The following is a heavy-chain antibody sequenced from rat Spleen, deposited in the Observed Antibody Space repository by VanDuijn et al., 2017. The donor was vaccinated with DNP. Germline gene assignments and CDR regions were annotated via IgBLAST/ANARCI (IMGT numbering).Heavy chain of an antibody. CDR1: GFNFNGYW. V-gene: IGHV4-2*01. J-gene: IGHJ2*01. D-gene: IGHD1-4*01. CDR2: INEGGITM. Sequence: EVQLVESGGGLVQPKGSLKLSCAASGFNFNGYWMAWVRQAPGKGLEWIGEINEGGITMNYIPSLKDKFIISRDNAQNTLYLQMSKLGSEDTAIYYCSRAQFTRVLDYWGQGVMVTVSS. CDR3: SRAQFTRVLDY.